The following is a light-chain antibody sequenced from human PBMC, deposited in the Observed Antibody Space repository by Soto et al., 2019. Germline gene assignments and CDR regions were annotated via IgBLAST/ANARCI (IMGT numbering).Light chain of an antibody. CDR3: QQASRFPPT. J-gene: IGKJ5*01. Sequence: DIQMTQSPSSVSASVGDRVTITCRASQDISSWLAWYQQKPGKAPKIMIYAASSLQGGVPSRFSGSESGTEFTLTISSLQPEDFATYYGQQASRFPPTFGQGTRLDIK. CDR1: QDISSW. V-gene: IGKV1-12*01. CDR2: AAS.